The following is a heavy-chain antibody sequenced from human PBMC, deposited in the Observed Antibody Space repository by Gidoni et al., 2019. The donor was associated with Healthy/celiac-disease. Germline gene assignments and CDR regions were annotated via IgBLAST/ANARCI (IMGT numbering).Heavy chain of an antibody. J-gene: IGHJ4*02. CDR2: ISSSSSYR. CDR1: GFTFSSYS. CDR3: ARAYRGYYDSSGYHRDYFDY. D-gene: IGHD3-22*01. Sequence: EVQLVESGGGLVKPGGSLRLSCAASGFTFSSYSMNWVRQAPGKGLEWVSSISSSSSYRYYADSVKGRFTISRDNDKNSLYLQMNSLRAEDTAVYYCARAYRGYYDSSGYHRDYFDYWGQGTLVTVSS. V-gene: IGHV3-21*01.